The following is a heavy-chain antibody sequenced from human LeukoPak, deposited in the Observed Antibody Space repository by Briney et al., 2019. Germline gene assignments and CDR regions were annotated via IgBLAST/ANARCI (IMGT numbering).Heavy chain of an antibody. D-gene: IGHD7-27*01. CDR1: GFTFSSYG. CDR2: ISYDGSNK. Sequence: GGSLRLSCAASGFTFSSYGMHWVRQAPGKGLEWVAVISYDGSNKYYADSVKGRFTISRDNSKNTLYLQMNSLRAEDTAVYYCARGLLTARARDAFDIWGQGTMVTVSS. V-gene: IGHV3-30*03. J-gene: IGHJ3*02. CDR3: ARGLLTARARDAFDI.